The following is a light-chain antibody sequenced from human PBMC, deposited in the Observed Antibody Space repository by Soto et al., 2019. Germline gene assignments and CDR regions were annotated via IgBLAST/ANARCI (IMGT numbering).Light chain of an antibody. CDR2: DAS. J-gene: IGKJ2*01. CDR3: QQRSSRPATST. V-gene: IGKV3-11*01. Sequence: EIVLTQSPATLSLSPGEGATLSCRASQSVSSYLGWYQQKPGQAPRLLIYDASKRATGMPSRFSGSGSGTDFNLTISSLEPEDFAVYYCQQRSSRPATSTFGQGTKVEIK. CDR1: QSVSSY.